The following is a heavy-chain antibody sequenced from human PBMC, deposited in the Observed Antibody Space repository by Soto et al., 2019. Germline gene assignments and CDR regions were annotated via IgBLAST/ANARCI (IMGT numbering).Heavy chain of an antibody. Sequence: EVQLVESGGGLVKPGGSLRLSCAASGFTFSSYSMNWVRQAPGKGLEWVSSISSSSSYIYYADSVKGRFTISRDNAKNSLYLQMNSLRAGDTAVYYWARVKVPAVYGMDVWGQGNTVTVSS. V-gene: IGHV3-21*01. J-gene: IGHJ6*02. CDR2: ISSSSSYI. D-gene: IGHD2-2*01. CDR1: GFTFSSYS. CDR3: ARVKVPAVYGMDV.